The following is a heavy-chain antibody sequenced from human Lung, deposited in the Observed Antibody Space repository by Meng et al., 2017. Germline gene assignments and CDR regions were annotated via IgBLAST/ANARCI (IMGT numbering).Heavy chain of an antibody. CDR2: INHSGST. Sequence: QVQLQRCGAGLLKPSATLSLPCVASVGSFSDSYWSWIRQPPGKGLEWIGEINHSGSTNYNPSLESRATISVDTSQNNLSLKLSSVTAADSAVYYCARGPTTMAHDFDYWGQGTLVTVSS. CDR3: ARGPTTMAHDFDY. CDR1: VGSFSDSY. D-gene: IGHD4-11*01. J-gene: IGHJ4*02. V-gene: IGHV4-34*01.